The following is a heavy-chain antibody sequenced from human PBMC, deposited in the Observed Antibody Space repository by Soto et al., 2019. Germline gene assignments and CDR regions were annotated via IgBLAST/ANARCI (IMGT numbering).Heavy chain of an antibody. V-gene: IGHV3-23*01. CDR3: AKRIQVAGLDN. D-gene: IGHD6-19*01. J-gene: IGHJ4*02. CDR2: ITTSGGNT. CDR1: GFTFSSYA. Sequence: PGGSLRLSCAASGFTFSSYAMSWVRQAPGKGLEWVSGITTSGGNTYYADSVKGRFTISRDNSKNTLFLQMNSLRAEYTAVDCCAKRIQVAGLDNWGQGTLVTVSS.